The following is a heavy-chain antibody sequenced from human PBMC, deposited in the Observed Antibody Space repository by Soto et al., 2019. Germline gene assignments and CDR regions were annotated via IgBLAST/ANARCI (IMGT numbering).Heavy chain of an antibody. J-gene: IGHJ4*02. D-gene: IGHD6-13*01. V-gene: IGHV4-34*01. Sequence: SETLSLTCAVYGGSFSGFYWGWVLQPPGKGLEWIGEIKHRGSTNYNPSLKSRVTISVDTSKNQFSLKLSSVTAADTAVYYCARLYGSRGPFDYWGQGTLVTVSS. CDR1: GGSFSGFY. CDR3: ARLYGSRGPFDY. CDR2: IKHRGST.